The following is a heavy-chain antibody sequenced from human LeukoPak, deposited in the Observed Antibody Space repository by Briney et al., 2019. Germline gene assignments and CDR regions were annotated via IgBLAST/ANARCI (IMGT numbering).Heavy chain of an antibody. Sequence: SETLSLTCTVSGGSISSYYWSWIRQPPGKGLEWIGYISHSGTASYSPSVKSRVAISVHKPENQFSLTLSSVTAADTAVYYCARRFVDSSGYYYDDYWGQGILVTVSS. CDR2: ISHSGTA. J-gene: IGHJ4*02. CDR3: ARRFVDSSGYYYDDY. D-gene: IGHD3-22*01. CDR1: GGSISSYY. V-gene: IGHV4-59*08.